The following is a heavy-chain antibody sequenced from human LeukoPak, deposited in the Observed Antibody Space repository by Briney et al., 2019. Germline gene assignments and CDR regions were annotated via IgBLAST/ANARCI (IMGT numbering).Heavy chain of an antibody. CDR3: ARAPNGAYYMDI. Sequence: GRSLRLSCAASGFTFTDYYMRWIPQAPGKGLEWVSVIDSGSTTYYADSLKGRFTISRDNSKSTVYLQMNSLRAEDTAVYYCARAPNGAYYMDIWGNGTTGTVSS. J-gene: IGHJ6*03. D-gene: IGHD7-27*01. V-gene: IGHV3-53*01. CDR2: IDSGSTT. CDR1: GFTFTDYY.